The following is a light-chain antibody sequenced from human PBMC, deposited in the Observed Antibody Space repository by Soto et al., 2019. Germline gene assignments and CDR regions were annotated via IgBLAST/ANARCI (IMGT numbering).Light chain of an antibody. CDR3: QQYNNWPALT. Sequence: EIVMTQSPATLSVSPGERATLSCRASQSVSSNLAWYQQKTGQAPRLLIYGASTRATGIPARFSGSGSWTEFTLTISSLQSEDFAVYYCQQYNNWPALTFGGGTKVEIK. CDR1: QSVSSN. J-gene: IGKJ4*01. V-gene: IGKV3-15*01. CDR2: GAS.